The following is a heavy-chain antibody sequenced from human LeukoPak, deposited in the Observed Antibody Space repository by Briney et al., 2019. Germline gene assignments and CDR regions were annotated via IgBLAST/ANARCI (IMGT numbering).Heavy chain of an antibody. D-gene: IGHD5-24*01. CDR2: IYHSGST. CDR3: ARVRDGYNQFDY. V-gene: IGHV4-30-2*01. CDR1: GGSISSGGYF. J-gene: IGHJ4*02. Sequence: PSQTLSLTCAVSGGSISSGGYFWSWIRQPPEKGLEWIGYIYHSGSTYYNPSLKSRVTISVDRSKNQFSLKLSSVTAADTAVYYCARVRDGYNQFDYWGQGTLVTVSS.